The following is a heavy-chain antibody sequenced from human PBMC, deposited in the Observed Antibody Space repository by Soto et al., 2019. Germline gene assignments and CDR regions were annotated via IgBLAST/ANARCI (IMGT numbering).Heavy chain of an antibody. CDR2: TYPGESDS. Sequence: ESLKISCKASGYSFTSYWIGWVRQRPGKGLEWMGITYPGESDSIYSSSFQGQVTISADKSDNTVYLQWSSLKASDTAMYYCARASRVHNYGSALHWGQGTLVTAPQ. CDR1: GYSFTSYW. CDR3: ARASRVHNYGSALH. V-gene: IGHV5-51*01. D-gene: IGHD3-10*01. J-gene: IGHJ4*02.